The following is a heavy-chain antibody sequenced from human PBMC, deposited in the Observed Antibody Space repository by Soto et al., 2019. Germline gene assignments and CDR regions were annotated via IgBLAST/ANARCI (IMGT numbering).Heavy chain of an antibody. CDR1: GGSFSSSIYY. V-gene: IGHV4-39*01. CDR3: VRHDTGMGAAGTYRYFDD. Sequence: SETLSLSYTVSGGSFSSSIYYWGWVRQPPGKGLEWIGSISYSGSTYYKSSLNSRVTISVDTSKNQFSLNLNSVTAADTAVYYCVRHDTGMGAAGTYRYFDDWSQGTLVTVSS. J-gene: IGHJ4*02. CDR2: ISYSGST. D-gene: IGHD6-13*01.